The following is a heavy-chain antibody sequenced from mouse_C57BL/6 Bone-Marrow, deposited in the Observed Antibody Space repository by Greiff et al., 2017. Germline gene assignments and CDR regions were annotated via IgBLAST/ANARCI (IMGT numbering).Heavy chain of an antibody. CDR2: INPNNGGT. CDR1: GYTFTDYY. CDR3: ARGGYDYDEAMDY. D-gene: IGHD2-4*01. Sequence: EVQLQQSGPELVKPGASVKISCKASGYTFTDYYMNWVKQSPGKSLEWIGDINPNNGGTSYNQKFKGKATWTVDKSSSTAYKELRSLTSEDSAVYYCARGGYDYDEAMDYWGQGTSVTVSS. J-gene: IGHJ4*01. V-gene: IGHV1-26*01.